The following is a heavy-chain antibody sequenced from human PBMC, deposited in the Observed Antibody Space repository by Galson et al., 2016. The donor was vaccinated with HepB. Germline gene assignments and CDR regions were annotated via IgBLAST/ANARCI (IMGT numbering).Heavy chain of an antibody. J-gene: IGHJ4*02. CDR3: ARLPRGDYFDF. CDR2: IDWDDQR. V-gene: IGHV2-70*20. Sequence: PALVKPTQTLTLTCSFSGFSLKTRGMCVSWVRQPPGKGMEWLALIDWDDQRYYTTSLKTNLTISGDTAKNQVVLTLANVDPADTATYYCARLPRGDYFDFWGQGTLVTVSS. CDR1: GFSLKTRGMC. D-gene: IGHD7-27*01.